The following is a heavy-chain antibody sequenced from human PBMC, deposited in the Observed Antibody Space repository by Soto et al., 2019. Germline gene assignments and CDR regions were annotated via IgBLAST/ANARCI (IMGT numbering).Heavy chain of an antibody. D-gene: IGHD3-16*01. V-gene: IGHV3-48*03. CDR3: ARGEGDAFDI. Sequence: EVQLVESGGGLVQPGGSLRLSCGASGFTFGPYELNWVRQTPGKGLEWISYISSGGATISYADSVKGRFTISRDNARNSLFLQMNSLRAGDTAVDYCARGEGDAFDIWGPGTVVTVSS. J-gene: IGHJ3*02. CDR1: GFTFGPYE. CDR2: ISSGGATI.